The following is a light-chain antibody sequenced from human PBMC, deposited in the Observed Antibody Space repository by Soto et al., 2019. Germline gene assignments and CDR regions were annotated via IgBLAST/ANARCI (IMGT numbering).Light chain of an antibody. V-gene: IGKV3-20*01. CDR2: GAS. Sequence: EIVLTQSPGTLSLSPAERATLSCRASQSVSSSYLAWYQQKPGQAPRLLIYGASGRATGIPDRFSGSGSGTDFTLTISRLEPEDFAVYYCQQYGSSPMYTFGQGTKLEIK. CDR1: QSVSSSY. J-gene: IGKJ2*01. CDR3: QQYGSSPMYT.